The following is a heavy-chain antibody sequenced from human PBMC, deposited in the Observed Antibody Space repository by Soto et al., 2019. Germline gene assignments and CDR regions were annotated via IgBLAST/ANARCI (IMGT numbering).Heavy chain of an antibody. D-gene: IGHD3-3*01. V-gene: IGHV3-49*03. J-gene: IGHJ5*02. CDR2: IGGTTDGGRV. CDR1: GFIFSEHG. CDR3: TRGRFGYYGP. Sequence: QSVGSLRRSSSASGFIFSEHGMTWLRLAPGRGLECVAFIGGTTDGGRVEYAAAARGRLTITRDDDKTTAYLPLNSLRLDDTGVYYCTRGRFGYYGPGRQGTLVTVSS.